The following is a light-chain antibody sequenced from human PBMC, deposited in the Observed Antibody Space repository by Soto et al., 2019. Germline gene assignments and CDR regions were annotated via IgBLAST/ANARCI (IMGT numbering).Light chain of an antibody. J-gene: IGKJ1*01. CDR2: DAS. CDR1: QSINSW. V-gene: IGKV1-5*01. Sequence: DIQMTQSPSTLSASVGDRVTITCRASQSINSWLAWFQQKPGKAPKLLIYDASQLESGVPSRFSGSGSGTEFTLTISSLQPDDFATYYCQQYNSFSWTFGQGTKVEIK. CDR3: QQYNSFSWT.